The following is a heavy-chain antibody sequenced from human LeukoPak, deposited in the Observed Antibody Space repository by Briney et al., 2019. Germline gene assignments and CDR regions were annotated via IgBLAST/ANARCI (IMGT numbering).Heavy chain of an antibody. Sequence: GGSLRLSCAASGFTFSRHWMYWVRQAPGKGLEWVANIKEDGSEKHYVDSVKGRFTIFRDNAKNSLSLQMNSLRDDDTAVYYCAREVLRTASAFDHWGQGTLVTVSS. J-gene: IGHJ4*02. D-gene: IGHD5-18*01. CDR3: AREVLRTASAFDH. CDR2: IKEDGSEK. V-gene: IGHV3-7*03. CDR1: GFTFSRHW.